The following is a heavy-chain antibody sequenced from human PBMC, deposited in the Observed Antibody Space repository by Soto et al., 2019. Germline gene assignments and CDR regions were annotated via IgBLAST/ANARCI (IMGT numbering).Heavy chain of an antibody. Sequence: PGWSLRLSCEASGFTFSDYGMNWVRQAPGKGLEWVSSIDETTSYIYYTDSVKGRFTISRDNAKNSLYLQMNSLKVDDTAVYYCARARGRWNLIPTLNWGQGALVTLSP. D-gene: IGHD3-16*01. CDR1: GFTFSDYG. CDR2: IDETTSYI. CDR3: ARARGRWNLIPTLN. V-gene: IGHV3-21*01. J-gene: IGHJ4*02.